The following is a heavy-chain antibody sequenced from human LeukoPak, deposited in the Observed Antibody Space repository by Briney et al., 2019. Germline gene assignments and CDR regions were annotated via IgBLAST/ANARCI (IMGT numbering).Heavy chain of an antibody. CDR3: AKESLSHGGSNFDY. D-gene: IGHD3-10*01. CDR1: GFTFSSYA. CDR2: ISGSGGST. J-gene: IGHJ4*02. V-gene: IGHV3-23*01. Sequence: PGASLRLSCAASGFTFSSYAMSWVRQAPGKGLEWVSAISGSGGSTYYADSVKGRFTISGDNSKNTLYLQMNSLRAEDTAVYYCAKESLSHGGSNFDYWGQGTLVTVSS.